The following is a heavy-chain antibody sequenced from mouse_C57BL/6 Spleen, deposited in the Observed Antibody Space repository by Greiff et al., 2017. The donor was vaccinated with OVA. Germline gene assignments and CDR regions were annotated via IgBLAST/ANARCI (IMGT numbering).Heavy chain of an antibody. D-gene: IGHD1-1*01. J-gene: IGHJ1*03. CDR3: SSPSYCSSSVCWYFAV. Sequence: EVQLQESGAELVRPGSSVKMSCKTSGYTFTSYGINWVKQRPGQGLEWIGYIYIGNGYTEYNEKFKGKATLTSDTSSSTAYMQLISLTSEYSAIYYCSSPSYCSSSVCWYFAVWGTGTTVTVSS. V-gene: IGHV1-58*01. CDR2: IYIGNGYT. CDR1: GYTFTSYG.